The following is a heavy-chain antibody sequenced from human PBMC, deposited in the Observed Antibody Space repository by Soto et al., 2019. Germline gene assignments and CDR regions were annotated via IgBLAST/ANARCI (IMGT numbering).Heavy chain of an antibody. D-gene: IGHD5-12*01. CDR3: ARAAAGGYSAYEVFDY. J-gene: IGHJ4*02. V-gene: IGHV4-4*02. Sequence: PSETLSLTCAVSGGSISRSNWWSWVRQPPGKGLEWIGEIYHSGSTNYNPSLKSRVTISVDKSKNQFSLKLSSVTAADTAVYYCARAAAGGYSAYEVFDYWGQGTLVTVS. CDR2: IYHSGST. CDR1: GGSISRSNW.